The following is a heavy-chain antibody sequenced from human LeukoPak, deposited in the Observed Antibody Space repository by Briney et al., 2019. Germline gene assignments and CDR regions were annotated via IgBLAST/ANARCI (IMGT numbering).Heavy chain of an antibody. D-gene: IGHD6-19*01. Sequence: ASVKVSCKASGYTFSGYHIHWVRQAPGQGLEWMGWINPNSGGTNFAPKFHGRVSMTRDTSINTAYMELTSLRSDDTAVYYCARERAVAGQDWGQGTLVTVSS. CDR1: GYTFSGYH. J-gene: IGHJ4*02. V-gene: IGHV1-2*02. CDR3: ARERAVAGQD. CDR2: INPNSGGT.